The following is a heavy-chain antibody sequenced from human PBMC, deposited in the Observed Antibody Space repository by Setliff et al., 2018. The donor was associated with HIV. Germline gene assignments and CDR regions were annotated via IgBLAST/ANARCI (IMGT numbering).Heavy chain of an antibody. D-gene: IGHD2-15*01. V-gene: IGHV1-69-2*01. CDR2: VDPQDGET. CDR1: GYTFTDYY. Sequence: GASVKVSCKASGYTFTDYYIHWVQQAPGKGLEWMGRVDPQDGETLYAEKFQGRVTISADTSTDTAYVELSSLRSEDTAVYYCATFHIECSGGSCYASGVDYWGQGTLVTVSS. J-gene: IGHJ4*02. CDR3: ATFHIECSGGSCYASGVDY.